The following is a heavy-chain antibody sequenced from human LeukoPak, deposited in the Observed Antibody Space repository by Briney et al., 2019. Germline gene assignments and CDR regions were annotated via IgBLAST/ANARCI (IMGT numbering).Heavy chain of an antibody. J-gene: IGHJ4*02. CDR1: GYTFTSYY. V-gene: IGHV1-18*01. Sequence: VSVKVSCKASGYTFTSYYISWVRQAPGQGLEWMGWISPYNANTNYAQKLQGRITMTTDTSTSTAYMELRSLRSDDTAVYYCARGPHSGWIDYWGQGTLVTVSS. CDR3: ARGPHSGWIDY. CDR2: ISPYNANT. D-gene: IGHD6-19*01.